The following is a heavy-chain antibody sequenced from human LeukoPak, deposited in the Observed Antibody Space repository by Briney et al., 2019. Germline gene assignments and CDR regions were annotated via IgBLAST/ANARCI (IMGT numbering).Heavy chain of an antibody. CDR2: ISSSGGTI. J-gene: IGHJ4*02. CDR1: GFTFSDYY. D-gene: IGHD6-13*01. CDR3: ARRDRWYYFDY. V-gene: IGHV3-11*01. Sequence: GGSLRLSCAASGFTFSDYYMTWIRRAPGKGLEWVSYISSSGGTIYYADSVKGRFTISRDNAKNSLYLQMNSLRAEDTAVYYCARRDRWYYFDYWGQGTLVTVSS.